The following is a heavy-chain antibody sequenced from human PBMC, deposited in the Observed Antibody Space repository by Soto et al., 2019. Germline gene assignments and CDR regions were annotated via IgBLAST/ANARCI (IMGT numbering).Heavy chain of an antibody. D-gene: IGHD1-7*01. J-gene: IGHJ6*02. CDR3: AKVARRITGTTVRDV. CDR2: ISGSGGST. V-gene: IGHV3-23*01. CDR1: GFTFSSYA. Sequence: GGSLRLSCAASGFTFSSYAVSWVRQAPGKGLEWVSAISGSGGSTYYADSVKGRFTISRDNSKNTLYLQMNSLRAEDTAVYYCAKVARRITGTTVRDVWGQGTTVTVSS.